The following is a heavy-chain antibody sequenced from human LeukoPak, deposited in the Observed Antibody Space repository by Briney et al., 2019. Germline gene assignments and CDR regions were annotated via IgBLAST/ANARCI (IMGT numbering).Heavy chain of an antibody. D-gene: IGHD6-6*01. CDR2: IYSGGST. CDR3: ARDSSSTHYYYYYMDV. V-gene: IGHV3-53*01. CDR1: GFTVSSNY. Sequence: GGSLRLFCAASGFTVSSNYMSGVRQAPGKGLEWVSVIYSGGSTYYADSVKGRFTIPRDNSKNTLYLQMNSLRAEDTAVYYCARDSSSTHYYYYYMDVWGKGTTVTVSS. J-gene: IGHJ6*03.